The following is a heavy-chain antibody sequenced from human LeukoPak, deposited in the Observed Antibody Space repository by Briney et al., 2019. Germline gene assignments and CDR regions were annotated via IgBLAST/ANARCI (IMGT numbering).Heavy chain of an antibody. D-gene: IGHD3-10*01. V-gene: IGHV4-30-4*01. CDR1: GGSISSGDYY. Sequence: SQTLSLTCTVSGGSISSGDYYWSWIRQPPGKGLEWIGFIYYSGSTYYNPSLKSRVTISLDTSKNQFSLKLSSVTAADTAVYYCARSGSTGFGGGNWFDPWGQGTLVTVSS. CDR2: IYYSGST. J-gene: IGHJ5*02. CDR3: ARSGSTGFGGGNWFDP.